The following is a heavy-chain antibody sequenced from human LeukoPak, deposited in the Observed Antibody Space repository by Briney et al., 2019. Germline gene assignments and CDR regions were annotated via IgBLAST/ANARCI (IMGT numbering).Heavy chain of an antibody. Sequence: LETLSLTCTVSGGSISSYYWSWIRQPPGKGLEWIGYIYYSGSTNYNPSLKSRVTISVDTSKNQFSLKLSSVTAADTAVYYCARSSHYYDSSGYYYYFDYWGQGTLVTVSS. CDR2: IYYSGST. D-gene: IGHD3-22*01. V-gene: IGHV4-59*01. CDR1: GGSISSYY. CDR3: ARSSHYYDSSGYYYYFDY. J-gene: IGHJ4*02.